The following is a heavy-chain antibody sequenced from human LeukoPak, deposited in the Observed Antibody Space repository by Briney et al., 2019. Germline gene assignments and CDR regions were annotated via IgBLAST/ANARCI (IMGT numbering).Heavy chain of an antibody. V-gene: IGHV4-34*01. D-gene: IGHD5-18*01. Sequence: SETLSLTCAVYGGSFSGYYWSWIRHPPGKGRDWIGEINHSGSTNYNPSLKSRVTISVDTSKNQFSLKLSSVTAADTAVYYCARVGYSYGTQTDYWGQGTLVTVSS. CDR2: INHSGST. CDR3: ARVGYSYGTQTDY. CDR1: GGSFSGYY. J-gene: IGHJ4*02.